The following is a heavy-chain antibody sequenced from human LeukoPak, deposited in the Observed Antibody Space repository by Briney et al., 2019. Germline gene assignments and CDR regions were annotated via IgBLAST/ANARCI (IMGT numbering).Heavy chain of an antibody. Sequence: GGSLRLSCAASGFTFSSYWMHWVRQAPGKGLVWVSRINTDGSSTSYADSVKGRFTISRDNAQNTLFLQMNSLRAEDTAVYYCARGSQGNWNYAHYYYYMDVWGKGTTVTVSS. CDR2: INTDGSST. V-gene: IGHV3-74*01. CDR3: ARGSQGNWNYAHYYYYMDV. CDR1: GFTFSSYW. J-gene: IGHJ6*03. D-gene: IGHD1-7*01.